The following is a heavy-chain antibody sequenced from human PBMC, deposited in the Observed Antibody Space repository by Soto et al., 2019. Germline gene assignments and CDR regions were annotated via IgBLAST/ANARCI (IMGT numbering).Heavy chain of an antibody. CDR2: IYSGGST. CDR3: ARDYYDSSGYYYASDY. V-gene: IGHV3-66*01. D-gene: IGHD3-22*01. Sequence: PGGSLRLSCAASGFTVSSNYMSLVRQAPGKGLEWVSVIYSGGSTYYADSVKGRFTISRDNSKNTLYLQMNSLRAEDTAVYYCARDYYDSSGYYYASDYWGQGTLVTVSS. J-gene: IGHJ4*02. CDR1: GFTVSSNY.